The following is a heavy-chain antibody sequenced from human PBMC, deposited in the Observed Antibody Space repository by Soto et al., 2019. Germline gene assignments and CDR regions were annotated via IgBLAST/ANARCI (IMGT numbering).Heavy chain of an antibody. CDR1: GVTFSSYA. D-gene: IGHD1-26*01. CDR2: IIPIFGTA. CDR3: ASEKGAPAGFAFDI. J-gene: IGHJ3*02. Sequence: QVQLVQSGAEVKKPGSSVKVSCKASGVTFSSYAISWVRQAPGQGLEWMGGIIPIFGTAKYAQKFQGRVTITADESTSTAYMDLSSLRSADTAGYYCASEKGAPAGFAFDIWGQGTMVTVSS. V-gene: IGHV1-69*01.